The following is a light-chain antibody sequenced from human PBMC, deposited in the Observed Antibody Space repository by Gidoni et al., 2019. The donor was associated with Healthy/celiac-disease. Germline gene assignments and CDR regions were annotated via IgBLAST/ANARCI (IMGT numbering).Light chain of an antibody. CDR2: DAS. CDR3: QQRSNWQGS. J-gene: IGKJ2*04. V-gene: IGKV3-11*01. CDR1: QDVSSY. Sequence: EIVLTQSPATLSLSPGERATLSCRASQDVSSYLAWYQQKPGQAPRLLIYDASNRATGIPARFSGSGSGTDFTLTISSLEPEDFAVYYCQQRSNWQGSFGQGTKLEIK.